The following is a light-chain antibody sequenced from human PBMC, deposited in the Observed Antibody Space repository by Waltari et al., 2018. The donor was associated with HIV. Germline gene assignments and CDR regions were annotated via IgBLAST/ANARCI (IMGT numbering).Light chain of an antibody. CDR1: SSDVGRYNL. V-gene: IGLV2-23*01. CDR2: EGT. J-gene: IGLJ1*01. Sequence: QSALTQPASVSGSPGQSITISCPGTSSDVGRYNLVSWYQQNPGKAPNLMIYEGTKRPSGVSNRFSGSKSASTASLTISGLQAEDEADYYCCSYAGSSTVFGTGTKVTVL. CDR3: CSYAGSSTV.